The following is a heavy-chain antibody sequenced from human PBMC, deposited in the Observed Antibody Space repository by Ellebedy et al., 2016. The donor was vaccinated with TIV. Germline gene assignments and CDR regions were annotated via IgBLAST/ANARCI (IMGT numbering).Heavy chain of an antibody. CDR2: IYTSGST. Sequence: MPSETLSLTCTVSGGSISSYYWSWIRQPAGKGLEWIGRIYTSGSTNYNPSLQSRVTMSVDTSKNQFSLKLSSVTAADTAVYYCAGGDSSGWTDYWGQGTLVTVSS. CDR3: AGGDSSGWTDY. CDR1: GGSISSYY. D-gene: IGHD6-19*01. J-gene: IGHJ4*02. V-gene: IGHV4-4*07.